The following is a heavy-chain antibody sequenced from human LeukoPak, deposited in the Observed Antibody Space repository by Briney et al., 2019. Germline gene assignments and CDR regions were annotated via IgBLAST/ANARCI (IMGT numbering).Heavy chain of an antibody. J-gene: IGHJ2*01. CDR1: DGSISSYD. CDR2: IYTSGSP. V-gene: IGHV4-4*07. CDR3: ARLTSSWYQDWYFDL. Sequence: PSETLSLTCTVSDGSISSYDWSWIRQPAGKGLEWIGRIYTSGSPTYNPSLKSRVTMSLGTSKKQFSLKPTSVTAADTAVYYCARLTSSWYQDWYFDLWGRGTLVTVSS. D-gene: IGHD6-13*01.